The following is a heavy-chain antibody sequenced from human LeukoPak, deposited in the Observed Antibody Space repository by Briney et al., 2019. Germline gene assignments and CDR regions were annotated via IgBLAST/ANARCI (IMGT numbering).Heavy chain of an antibody. CDR2: ISGSGGST. CDR1: GFTFSNYA. J-gene: IGHJ4*02. Sequence: RGSLRLSCSASGFTFSNYAVSWGRRARGKGLEWVSAISGSGGSTYYADSVKGRFTISRDNSKNTLYLQMNSLRAEDTAVYYCAKVSDWGQGTLVTVSS. CDR3: AKVSD. V-gene: IGHV3-23*01.